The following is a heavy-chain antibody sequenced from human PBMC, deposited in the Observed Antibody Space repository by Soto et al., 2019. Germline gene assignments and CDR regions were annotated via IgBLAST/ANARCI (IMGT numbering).Heavy chain of an antibody. J-gene: IGHJ5*02. Sequence: QVQLVQSGAEVKKPGASVKVSCKASGYTFTSYDINWVRPATGQGLAWLGWMDPNSGNTGYAQKIEGRVTMTRKTPISTAYKEQSSLRAEDTAVYDWARGGEYQRLWENGCDPGGQGTPVTVS. D-gene: IGHD2-2*01. CDR3: ARGGEYQRLWENGCDP. V-gene: IGHV1-8*01. CDR1: GYTFTSYD. CDR2: MDPNSGNT.